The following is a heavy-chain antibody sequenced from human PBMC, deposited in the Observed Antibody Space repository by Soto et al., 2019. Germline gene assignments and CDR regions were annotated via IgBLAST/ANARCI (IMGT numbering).Heavy chain of an antibody. J-gene: IGHJ4*02. Sequence: SETLSLTCTVSGGSISSSSYYWGWIRQPPGKGLEWIGSIYYSGYTYYNPSLNSRVTISIDTSKNQFSLKVNSVTAADTAVYYCARDHPHSYGVYYFDYWGQGTPVTVSS. D-gene: IGHD5-18*01. CDR3: ARDHPHSYGVYYFDY. CDR2: IYYSGYT. V-gene: IGHV4-39*07. CDR1: GGSISSSSYY.